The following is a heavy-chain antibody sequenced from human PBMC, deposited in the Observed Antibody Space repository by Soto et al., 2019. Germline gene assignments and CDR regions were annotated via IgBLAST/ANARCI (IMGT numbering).Heavy chain of an antibody. J-gene: IGHJ5*02. CDR1: GGSISSGGYY. CDR2: IYYSGST. V-gene: IGHV4-31*03. D-gene: IGHD1-20*01. CDR3: ARVGGINWFDP. Sequence: QVQLQESGPGLVKPSQTLSLTCTVSGGSISSGGYYWSWIRQHPGKGLEWIGYIYYSGSTYYNPSLKRRVSISVDTSKTQFSLKLRSVTAADTAVYYCARVGGINWFDPWGQGTLVTVSS.